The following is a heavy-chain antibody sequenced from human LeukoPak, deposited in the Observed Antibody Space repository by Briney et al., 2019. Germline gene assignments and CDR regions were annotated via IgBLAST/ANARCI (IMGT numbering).Heavy chain of an antibody. CDR2: ITSSSDDI. CDR1: GFTFSSYI. CDR3: ARDPGVTNYYFDY. V-gene: IGHV3-21*06. J-gene: IGHJ4*02. D-gene: IGHD3-10*01. Sequence: PGGSLRLSCAASGFTFSSYIMNWVRQAPGKGLEWVSSITSSSDDIYYADSVKGRFTISRDNAKNSLYLQMSSLRADDTAVYYCARDPGVTNYYFDYWGQGTLVTVSS.